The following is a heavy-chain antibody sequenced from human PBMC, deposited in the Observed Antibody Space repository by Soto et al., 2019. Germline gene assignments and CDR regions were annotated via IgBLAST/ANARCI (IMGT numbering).Heavy chain of an antibody. CDR2: IYPGDSDT. CDR1: VYSFTSYW. Sequence: GESLKISCKGSVYSFTSYWIGWVRQMPGKGLEWMGIIYPGDSDTRYSPSFQGQVTISADKSINTAYLQWSSLTASDSAMYYCARGELGYCTSGTCLNWFGPWGQGTLVTVSS. V-gene: IGHV5-51*01. D-gene: IGHD2-15*01. CDR3: ARGELGYCTSGTCLNWFGP. J-gene: IGHJ5*02.